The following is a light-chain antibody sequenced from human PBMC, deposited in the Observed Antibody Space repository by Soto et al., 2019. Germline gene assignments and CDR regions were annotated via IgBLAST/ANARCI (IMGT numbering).Light chain of an antibody. Sequence: EIVLTQSPGTLSLSPGERATLSCRASQSASSSYLAWYQQKPGQAPRLLIYGASSRATGIPDRFSGSGSGTDFPLTISRLEPEEFAVYYCQQYGGSPLTFGGGTKVEIK. CDR3: QQYGGSPLT. V-gene: IGKV3-20*01. CDR1: QSASSSY. J-gene: IGKJ4*01. CDR2: GAS.